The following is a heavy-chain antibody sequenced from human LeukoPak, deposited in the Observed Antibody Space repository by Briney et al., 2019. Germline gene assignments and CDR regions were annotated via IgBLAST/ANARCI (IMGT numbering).Heavy chain of an antibody. V-gene: IGHV1-58*02. CDR2: IVVGSGNT. CDR1: GFTFTSSA. J-gene: IGHJ4*02. Sequence: ASVKVSCKASGFTFTSSAMQWVRQARGQRLGWIGWIVVGSGNTNYAQKFQERVTITRDMSTSTAYMELSSLRSEDTAVYYCAADRYDSSGYYHFDYWGQGTLVTVSS. CDR3: AADRYDSSGYYHFDY. D-gene: IGHD3-22*01.